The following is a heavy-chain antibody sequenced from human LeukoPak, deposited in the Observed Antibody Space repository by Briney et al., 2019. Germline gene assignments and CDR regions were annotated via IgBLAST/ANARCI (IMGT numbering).Heavy chain of an antibody. CDR2: SGNS. CDR1: GVSISGSY. V-gene: IGHV4-59*01. CDR3: ARDRPGTTSLEY. Sequence: KPSETLSLTCTVSGVSISGSYWSWIRQPPGKGLEWIGYSGNSNHNPSLESRVTISVDTSKNQFFLKLSSVSAADTAVYYCARDRPGTTSLEYWGQGTLVTVSS. J-gene: IGHJ4*02. D-gene: IGHD1-7*01.